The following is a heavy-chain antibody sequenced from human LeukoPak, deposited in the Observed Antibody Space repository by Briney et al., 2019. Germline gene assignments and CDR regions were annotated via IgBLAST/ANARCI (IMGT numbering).Heavy chain of an antibody. CDR1: GGSISSYY. V-gene: IGHV4-59*01. CDR3: ARGPPSFDY. J-gene: IGHJ4*02. Sequence: SETLSLTCTVSGGSISSYYWSWIRQPPGKGLEWIGYIYSSGNTDYNPSLKSRVTISVDTSKNQFSLKLSSVTAADTAVYYCARGPPSFDYWGQGTLVTVSS. CDR2: IYSSGNT.